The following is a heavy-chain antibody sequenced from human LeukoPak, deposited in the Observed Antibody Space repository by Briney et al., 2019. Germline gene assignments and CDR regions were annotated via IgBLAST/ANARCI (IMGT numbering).Heavy chain of an antibody. CDR1: GGSISSSSSY. V-gene: IGHV4-39*01. D-gene: IGHD1-1*01. CDR2: IYYSGSS. J-gene: IGHJ6*03. Sequence: PSETLSLTCSVSGGSISSSSSYWGWIRQPPGKGLEWIGSIYYSGSSFDNPALKSRVTISVDTSKNQFSLMLNSVTAADTAVYYCARVLADWNYYYYMDVWGKGTTVTVSS. CDR3: ARVLADWNYYYYMDV.